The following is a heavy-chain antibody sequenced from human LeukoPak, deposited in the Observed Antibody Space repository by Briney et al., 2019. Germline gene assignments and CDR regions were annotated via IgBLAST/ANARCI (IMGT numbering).Heavy chain of an antibody. CDR2: TYYMSKWYN. D-gene: IGHD3-22*01. CDR3: ARDSSSGSHYGFDY. CDR1: GDSVSRNSAA. Sequence: SHTLSLTCAISGDSVSRNSAAWNWLRQSPSRGLEWLGRTYYMSKWYNDYAVTVKSRITINPDTSKNQFSLQLNSVTPEDTAVYYCARDSSSGSHYGFDYWGQGTLVTVSS. J-gene: IGHJ4*02. V-gene: IGHV6-1*01.